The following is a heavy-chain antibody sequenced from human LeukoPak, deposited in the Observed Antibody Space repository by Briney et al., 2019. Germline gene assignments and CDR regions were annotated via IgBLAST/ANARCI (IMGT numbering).Heavy chain of an antibody. Sequence: PGGSLRLSCAASGFTFSNYWMHWVRRAPGRGLVWVSGIKTDGSDTISAETVKGRFTISRDNAKNTLYLQMNSLRAEDTAVYYCARSDWFDPWGQGTLVTVSS. V-gene: IGHV3-74*01. CDR3: ARSDWFDP. CDR1: GFTFSNYW. CDR2: IKTDGSDT. J-gene: IGHJ5*02.